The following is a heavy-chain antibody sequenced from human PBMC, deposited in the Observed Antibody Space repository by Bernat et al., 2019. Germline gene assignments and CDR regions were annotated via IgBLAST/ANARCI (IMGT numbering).Heavy chain of an antibody. Sequence: QVQLVESGGGVVQPGRSLRLSCAASGFIFSTYGIHWLRQAPGKGLEWVAVISFDGSNIHYGDSVKGHFTVSRDNSKSTIYLQMSGLRSEDTAVYYCAKDAGSHLYGDAFDIWGQGTMVTVSS. V-gene: IGHV3-30*18. CDR3: AKDAGSHLYGDAFDI. D-gene: IGHD1-26*01. CDR1: GFIFSTYG. J-gene: IGHJ3*02. CDR2: ISFDGSNI.